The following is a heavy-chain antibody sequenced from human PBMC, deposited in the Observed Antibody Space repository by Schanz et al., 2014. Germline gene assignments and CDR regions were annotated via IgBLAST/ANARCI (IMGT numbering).Heavy chain of an antibody. CDR2: IKSDGSST. CDR3: AASSGWHPSTDY. D-gene: IGHD6-19*01. J-gene: IGHJ4*02. V-gene: IGHV3-74*02. CDR1: GFTFSSYW. Sequence: EVQLVESGGGLVQPGGSLRLSCAASGFTFSSYWMHWVRQVPGKGLVWVSRIKSDGSSTSYADSVKGRFTISRDNAKNTLYLQMNSLRAEDTAVYYCAASSGWHPSTDYWGQGTLXTVSS.